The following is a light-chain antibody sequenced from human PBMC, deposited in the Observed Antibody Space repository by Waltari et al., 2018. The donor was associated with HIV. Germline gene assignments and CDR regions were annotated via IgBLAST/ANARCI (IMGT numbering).Light chain of an antibody. CDR1: SSGVGGYNY. CDR3: SSYTSSSTHVV. CDR2: GVS. V-gene: IGLV2-14*01. Sequence: QSALTQPASVSGSPGQSITISCTGTSSGVGGYNYVSWYQQHPGKAPKLIIYGVSNRPSGVYKRFSGSKSGNTAALTISGLQAEDEADYYCSSYTSSSTHVVFGGGTKLTVL. J-gene: IGLJ2*01.